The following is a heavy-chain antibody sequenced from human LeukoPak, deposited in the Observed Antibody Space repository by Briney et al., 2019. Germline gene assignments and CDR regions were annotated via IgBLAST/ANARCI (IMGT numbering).Heavy chain of an antibody. J-gene: IGHJ5*02. CDR1: GGSISTYY. V-gene: IGHV4-59*01. Sequence: SETLSLTCTVSGGSISTYYWSWIRQPPGKGLEWIGYIYYSGSTNYNPSLKSRVTISVDMSKNQFSLKLSSVTAADTAVYYCARVDQSGYDTRGWFDPWGQGTLVTVSP. CDR2: IYYSGST. D-gene: IGHD5-12*01. CDR3: ARVDQSGYDTRGWFDP.